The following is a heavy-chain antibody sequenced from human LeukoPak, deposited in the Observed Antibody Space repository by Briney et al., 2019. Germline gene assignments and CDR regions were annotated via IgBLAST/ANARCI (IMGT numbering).Heavy chain of an antibody. CDR3: ARGRGPYGWFDP. CDR2: ISNDGSRK. V-gene: IGHV3-30*03. D-gene: IGHD3-10*01. CDR1: GFTFSRHG. Sequence: GRSLRLSCAPSGFTFSRHGMHWVRQAPGKGLEWVAIISNDGSRKYYAHSVEGRFTISRDNAKNALYLQMNNLRAEDTAIYFCARGRGPYGWFDPWGQGTLVTVSS. J-gene: IGHJ5*02.